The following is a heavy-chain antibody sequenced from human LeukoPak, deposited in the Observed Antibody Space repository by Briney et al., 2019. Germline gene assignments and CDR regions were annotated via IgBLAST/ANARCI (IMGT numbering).Heavy chain of an antibody. J-gene: IGHJ4*02. CDR3: ARESSGYATDY. D-gene: IGHD5-12*01. CDR2: INPSGGST. V-gene: IGHV1-46*01. CDR1: GYTFTSYY. Sequence: ASVEVSCKASGYTFTSYYMHWVRQAPGQGPEWMGIINPSGGSTSYAQKFQGRVTMTRDTSTSTVYMELSSLRSEDTAVYYCARESSGYATDYWGQGTLVTVSS.